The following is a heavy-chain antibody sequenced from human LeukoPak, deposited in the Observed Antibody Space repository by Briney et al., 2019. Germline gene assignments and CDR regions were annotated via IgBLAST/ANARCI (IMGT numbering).Heavy chain of an antibody. D-gene: IGHD1-26*01. Sequence: SETLSLTCTVSSGSISSSSYYWGWIRQPPGKGLEWIGSIYYSGSTYYNPSLKSRVTISVDTSKNHFSLKLSSVTAADMAVYYCARLNSGSYSDYWGQGTLVTVS. J-gene: IGHJ4*02. V-gene: IGHV4-39*02. CDR1: SGSISSSSYY. CDR3: ARLNSGSYSDY. CDR2: IYYSGST.